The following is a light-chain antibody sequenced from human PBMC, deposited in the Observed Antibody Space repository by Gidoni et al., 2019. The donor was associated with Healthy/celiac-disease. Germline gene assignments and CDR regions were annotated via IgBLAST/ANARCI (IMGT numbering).Light chain of an antibody. Sequence: DVVMTQSPLSLPVTLGQPASISCRSSQSLVYSDGNTYLNWLEQRPGQSPRRLIYKVSNRDSGVPDRFSGSGSGTDFTLKISRVEAEDVGFYYCMQGTHWPPTFGQGTKVEIK. CDR3: MQGTHWPPT. CDR1: QSLVYSDGNTY. CDR2: KVS. V-gene: IGKV2-30*01. J-gene: IGKJ1*01.